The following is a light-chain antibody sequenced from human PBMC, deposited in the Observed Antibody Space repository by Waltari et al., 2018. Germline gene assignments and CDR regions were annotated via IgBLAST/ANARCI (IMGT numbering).Light chain of an antibody. CDR2: DAS. J-gene: IGKJ4*01. CDR1: QSVGTY. CDR3: QQRRNWPLT. V-gene: IGKV3-11*01. Sequence: EIVLTQSPAILSFSPRGSAPLSCRASQSVGTYLAWYQQRPGQSPTLLIYDASYKATGIPARFSGSGSETDFTLTISSLQPEDFAVYYCQQRRNWPLTFGGGTRVQI.